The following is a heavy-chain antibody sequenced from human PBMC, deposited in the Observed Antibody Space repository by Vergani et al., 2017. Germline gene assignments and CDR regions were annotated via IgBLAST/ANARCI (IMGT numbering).Heavy chain of an antibody. CDR2: ISYDGSNK. CDR3: AKAANVLRFLEWLSSYFDF. Sequence: QVQLVESGGGVVQPGRSLRLSCAASGFTFSSYGMHWVRQAPGKGLEWVAVISYDGSNKYYADSVKGRFTISRDNSKNTLYLQMNSLRAEDTAVYYCAKAANVLRFLEWLSSYFDFWGQGTLVTVSS. J-gene: IGHJ4*02. CDR1: GFTFSSYG. D-gene: IGHD3-3*01. V-gene: IGHV3-30*18.